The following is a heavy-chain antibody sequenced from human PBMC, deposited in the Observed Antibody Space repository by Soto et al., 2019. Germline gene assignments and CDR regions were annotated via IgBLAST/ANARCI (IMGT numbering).Heavy chain of an antibody. D-gene: IGHD5-12*01. V-gene: IGHV3-74*01. J-gene: IGHJ4*02. CDR1: GFAFSGFW. CDR3: ARGLRGPDF. Sequence: EVQLVESGGGLVQPGGSLRLSCAASGFAFSGFWMHWVRQAPGKGLVWVSRINNDGSDTVYADSVRGRFTFSRDNARNTLSLQMDSLRVEDTAVNYCARGLRGPDFWGQGTLVTVSS. CDR2: INNDGSDT.